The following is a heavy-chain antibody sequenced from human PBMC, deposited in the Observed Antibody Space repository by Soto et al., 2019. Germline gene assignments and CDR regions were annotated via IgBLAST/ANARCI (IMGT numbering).Heavy chain of an antibody. CDR3: ARSRPNGGMDV. Sequence: EEQLVESGGGLVKPGGSLRLSCAASGFTFSTYSMNWVRQAPGKGLAGVSSIRHSTNIIYYADSVKGRFTISRDNAKNSLFLQMSSLRAEDTAVYYCARSRPNGGMDVGGQGTTVTVSS. V-gene: IGHV3-21*01. D-gene: IGHD2-8*01. J-gene: IGHJ6*02. CDR1: GFTFSTYS. CDR2: IRHSTNII.